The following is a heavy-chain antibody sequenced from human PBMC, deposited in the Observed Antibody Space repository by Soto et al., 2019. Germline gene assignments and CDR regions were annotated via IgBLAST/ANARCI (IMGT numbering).Heavy chain of an antibody. CDR2: XSXLXTX. CDR1: GGSISGSY. J-gene: IGHJ4*02. D-gene: IGHD2-15*01. V-gene: IGHV4-59*04. CDR3: ARGGGYDSFDF. Sequence: SETLSLTCSVSGGSISGSYWSWIRQSPGKGLEXLXXXSXLXTXYXXXXFKSRLSLSIDRTRNQFSLSLSSMTAADKAVYYCARGGGYDSFDFWGQGIQVTVSS.